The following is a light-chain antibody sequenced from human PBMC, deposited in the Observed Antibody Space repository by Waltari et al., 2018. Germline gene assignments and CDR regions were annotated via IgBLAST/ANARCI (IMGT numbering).Light chain of an antibody. J-gene: IGKJ2*01. CDR3: QHRNNWPPT. Sequence: EVVLTQSPATLSLSPGERATLSCRASQSVSSYLAWYQQNPGQAPRLLIYDASNRATGVPARFGGSGSGTDFTLTISSLEPEDFAVYYCQHRNNWPPTFGQGTKLEIK. V-gene: IGKV3-11*01. CDR2: DAS. CDR1: QSVSSY.